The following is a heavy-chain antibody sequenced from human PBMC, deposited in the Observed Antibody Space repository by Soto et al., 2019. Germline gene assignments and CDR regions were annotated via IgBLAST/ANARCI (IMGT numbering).Heavy chain of an antibody. V-gene: IGHV3-15*01. D-gene: IGHD3-3*01. CDR1: GFTVSSNY. CDR2: IKSKTDGGTT. CDR3: TTAPRDFWSGYRNFYYYYGMDV. Sequence: GGSLRLSCAASGFTVSSNYMSWVRQAPGKGLEWVGRIKSKTDGGTTDYAAPVKGRFTISRDDSKNTLYLQMNSLKTEDTAVYYCTTAPRDFWSGYRNFYYYYGMDVWGQGTTVTVSS. J-gene: IGHJ6*02.